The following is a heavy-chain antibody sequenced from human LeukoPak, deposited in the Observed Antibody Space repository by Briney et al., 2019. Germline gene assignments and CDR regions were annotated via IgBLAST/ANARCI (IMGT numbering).Heavy chain of an antibody. CDR3: ARDGQGTSGWYSYYYYYYMDV. Sequence: ASVKVSCKASGYTFTNYGISWVRQAPGQGLEWMGWISAYNGNTNYAQKLQGRVTMTTDTSTSTAYMELRSLRSDDTAVYYCARDGQGTSGWYSYYYYYYMDVWGKGTTVTISS. D-gene: IGHD6-19*01. V-gene: IGHV1-18*01. J-gene: IGHJ6*03. CDR2: ISAYNGNT. CDR1: GYTFTNYG.